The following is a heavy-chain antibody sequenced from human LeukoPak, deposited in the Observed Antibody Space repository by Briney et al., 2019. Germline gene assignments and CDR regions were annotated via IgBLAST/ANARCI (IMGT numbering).Heavy chain of an antibody. V-gene: IGHV1-69*05. J-gene: IGHJ6*03. CDR1: GGTFSSYA. CDR2: IIPIFGTA. D-gene: IGHD3-22*01. CDR3: ARESGITMIDRGYYYMDV. Sequence: SVKVSCKASGGTFSSYAISWVRQAPGQGLEWMGGIIPIFGTANHAQKFQGRVTITTDESTSTAYMELSSLRSEDTAVYYCARESGITMIDRGYYYMDVWGKGTTVTVSS.